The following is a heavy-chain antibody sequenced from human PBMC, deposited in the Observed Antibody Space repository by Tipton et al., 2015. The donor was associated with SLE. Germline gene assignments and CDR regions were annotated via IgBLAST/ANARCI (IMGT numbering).Heavy chain of an antibody. CDR1: GFTFSNYG. Sequence: SLRLSCAASGFTFSNYGMHWVRQAPGKGLEWVAFIRYDGSDKYYADSVKGRFTISRDNSKNTLYLQMNSLRADDTAVYYCARGPYYYDSSGYDYWGQGTLVTVSS. V-gene: IGHV3-30*02. J-gene: IGHJ4*02. CDR2: IRYDGSDK. CDR3: ARGPYYYDSSGYDY. D-gene: IGHD3-22*01.